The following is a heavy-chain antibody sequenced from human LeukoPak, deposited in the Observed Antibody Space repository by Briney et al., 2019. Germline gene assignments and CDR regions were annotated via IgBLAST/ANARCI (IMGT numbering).Heavy chain of an antibody. Sequence: PGGSLRLSCAASGFNFSINWMTWVRQAPGKGLEWVANIQDDGVEKNYVESVKGRFIIPRDNAKDSLFLQMSSLRDEDTALYYCARGYAAIPDWGQGTLVTVSS. D-gene: IGHD2-15*01. CDR3: ARGYAAIPD. J-gene: IGHJ4*02. CDR1: GFNFSINW. CDR2: IQDDGVEK. V-gene: IGHV3-7*01.